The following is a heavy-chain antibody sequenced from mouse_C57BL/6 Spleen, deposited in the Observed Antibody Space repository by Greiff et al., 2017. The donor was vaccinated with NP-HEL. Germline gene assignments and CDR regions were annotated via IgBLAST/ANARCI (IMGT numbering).Heavy chain of an antibody. CDR3: AREQLRLRSFDY. V-gene: IGHV1-64*01. Sequence: QVQLKQPGAELVKPGASVKLSCKASGYTFTSYWMHWVKQRPGQGLEWIGMIHPNSGSTNYNEKFKSKATLTVDKSSSTAFMQLSSLTSEDSAVYYCAREQLRLRSFDYWGQGTTLTVSS. J-gene: IGHJ2*01. CDR1: GYTFTSYW. D-gene: IGHD3-2*02. CDR2: IHPNSGST.